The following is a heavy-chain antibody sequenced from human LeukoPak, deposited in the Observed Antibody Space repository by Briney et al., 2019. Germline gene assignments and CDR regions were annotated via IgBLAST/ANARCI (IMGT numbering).Heavy chain of an antibody. CDR1: GGSISTYC. D-gene: IGHD3-10*01. CDR3: ARWLRRPYYYGSGSNVGWFDP. CDR2: INHSGST. Sequence: SETLSLTCTVSGGSISTYCWSWIRQPPGKGLEWIGEINHSGSTNYNPSLKSRVTISVDTSKNQFSLKLSSVTAADTAVYYCARWLRRPYYYGSGSNVGWFDPWGQGTLVTVSS. J-gene: IGHJ5*02. V-gene: IGHV4-34*01.